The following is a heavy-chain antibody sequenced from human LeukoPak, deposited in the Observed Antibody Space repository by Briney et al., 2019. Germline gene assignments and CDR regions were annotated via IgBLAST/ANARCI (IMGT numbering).Heavy chain of an antibody. V-gene: IGHV4-59*01. CDR2: IYYSGST. CDR1: GPSISSYY. Sequence: PAETLSPTGTVSGPSISSYYGSSIRHPPGEGLEWLAYIYYSGSTNYNPSLKSRVSISVDTSKTQFSLKLTSVTAADTAVYYCARGGGATQWLVHGTFDYWGQGTLVTVPS. J-gene: IGHJ4*02. CDR3: ARGGGATQWLVHGTFDY. D-gene: IGHD6-19*01.